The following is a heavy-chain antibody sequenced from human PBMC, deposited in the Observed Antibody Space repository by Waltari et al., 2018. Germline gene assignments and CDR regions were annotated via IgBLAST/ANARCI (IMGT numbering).Heavy chain of an antibody. J-gene: IGHJ6*02. V-gene: IGHV4-34*01. CDR2: INHSGST. Sequence: VQLQQWGAGLLKPSETLSLTCAVYGGSFSGSYWSWIRQPPGKGLEWIGEINHSGSTNYNPSLKSRVTISVDTSKNQFSLKLSSVTAADTAVYYCARKVSGGWYVDGMDVWGQGTTVTVSS. CDR3: ARKVSGGWYVDGMDV. CDR1: GGSFSGSY. D-gene: IGHD6-19*01.